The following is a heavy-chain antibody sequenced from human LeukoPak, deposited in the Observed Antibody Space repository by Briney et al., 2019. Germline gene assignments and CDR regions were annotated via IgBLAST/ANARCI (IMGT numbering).Heavy chain of an antibody. CDR2: INPTSGGT. CDR3: ARGVTARGFYYYMDI. D-gene: IGHD2-21*02. V-gene: IGHV1-2*02. CDR1: GYTFTDYY. Sequence: GASVKVSCKVSGYTFTDYYIHWVRQAPGQGLEWMGWINPTSGGTNYAQKFQGRVTMTRDTSISTAYMELSRLRSDDTAVYSCARGVTARGFYYYMDIWGRGTTVTISS. J-gene: IGHJ6*03.